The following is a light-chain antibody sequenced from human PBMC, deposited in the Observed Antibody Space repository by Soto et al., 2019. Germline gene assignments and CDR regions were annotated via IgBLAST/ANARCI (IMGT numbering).Light chain of an antibody. CDR2: GAY. J-gene: IGKJ1*01. CDR1: QSVKSN. V-gene: IGKV3-15*01. CDR3: QQYNNWPPWT. Sequence: EIVLTQSPATLSVSPWERATLSCRARQSVKSNLTWYQQKPGQAPRLLIYGAYTRATGISARFSGSGSGTEFTLSSSSLQAYYFAVYYCQQYNNWPPWTFGQGTKVEIK.